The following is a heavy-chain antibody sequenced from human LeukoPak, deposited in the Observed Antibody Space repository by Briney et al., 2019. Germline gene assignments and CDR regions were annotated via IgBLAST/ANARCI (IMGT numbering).Heavy chain of an antibody. J-gene: IGHJ4*02. Sequence: SETLSLTCAVYGGSFSGYYWSWIRQPPGKGLEWIGEINHSGSTNYNPSLKSRVTISVDTSKNQFSLKLSSVTAADTAVYYCARGGRSWYFDYWGQGTLVTVSS. D-gene: IGHD6-13*01. V-gene: IGHV4-34*01. CDR2: INHSGST. CDR3: ARGGRSWYFDY. CDR1: GGSFSGYY.